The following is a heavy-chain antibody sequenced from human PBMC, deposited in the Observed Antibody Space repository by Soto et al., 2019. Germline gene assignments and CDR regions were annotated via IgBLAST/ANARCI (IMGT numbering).Heavy chain of an antibody. CDR1: GFTFSSYS. J-gene: IGHJ4*02. CDR3: ARDSQWELPFDY. D-gene: IGHD1-26*01. Sequence: EVQLVESGGGLVKPGGSLRLSCAASGFTFSSYSMNWVRQAPGKGLEWVSSISSSSSYIYYADSVKGRFTLSRDNAKNSLYLQMNSLRAEDTAVYYCARDSQWELPFDYWGQGTLVTVSS. V-gene: IGHV3-21*01. CDR2: ISSSSSYI.